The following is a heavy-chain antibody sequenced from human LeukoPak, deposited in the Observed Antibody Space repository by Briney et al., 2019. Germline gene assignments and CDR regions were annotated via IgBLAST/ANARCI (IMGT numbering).Heavy chain of an antibody. CDR2: IYYSGST. CDR3: ARDPGAGRGGYYLDY. V-gene: IGHV4-30-4*01. J-gene: IGHJ4*02. D-gene: IGHD1-26*01. CDR1: VGSISSGDYY. Sequence: SETLSLTCTVSVGSISSGDYYWSWIRQPPGKGLEWIGYIYYSGSTYYNPSLKSRVTISVDTSKNQFSLKLSSVTAADTAVYYCARDPGAGRGGYYLDYWGQGTLVTVSS.